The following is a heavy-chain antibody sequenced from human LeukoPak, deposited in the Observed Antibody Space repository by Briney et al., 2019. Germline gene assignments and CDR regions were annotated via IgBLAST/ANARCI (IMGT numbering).Heavy chain of an antibody. CDR3: AKSYYYGSGSPSLDY. Sequence: GGSLRLSCAASGFTFSSYAMTWVRQAPGKGLEWVSGISGGNGATYYADSMKGRFTISTDNSKNTLYLQMNSLRVEDTAVYYCAKSYYYGSGSPSLDYWGQGTLVTVSS. D-gene: IGHD3-10*01. J-gene: IGHJ4*02. CDR1: GFTFSSYA. V-gene: IGHV3-23*01. CDR2: ISGGNGAT.